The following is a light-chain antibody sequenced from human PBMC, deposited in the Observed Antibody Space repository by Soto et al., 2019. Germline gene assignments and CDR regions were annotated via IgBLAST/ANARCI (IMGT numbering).Light chain of an antibody. Sequence: QSALTQHASVSGSPGQSITISCTGTSSDVGCYNYVSWYQQHPGKAPKLMIYDVSNRPSGVSNRFSGSKSGNTASLTISGLQAEDEADYYCSSYTSSSTQVVFGGGTKLTVL. V-gene: IGLV2-14*01. CDR3: SSYTSSSTQVV. CDR2: DVS. J-gene: IGLJ2*01. CDR1: SSDVGCYNY.